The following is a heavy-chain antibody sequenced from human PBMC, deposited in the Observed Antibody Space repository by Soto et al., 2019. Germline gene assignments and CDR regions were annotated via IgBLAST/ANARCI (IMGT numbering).Heavy chain of an antibody. J-gene: IGHJ4*02. Sequence: EVQLLESGGGLVQPGGSLRLSCAASGFSFSTYSMAWVRQTPGKGLAWVSGLSGGGSNTFYADSVQGRFTISVDNSKNTVYLQMNSLRVEDTAVYYCARWDGCGDVWGQGTLVTVSS. D-gene: IGHD4-17*01. CDR1: GFSFSTYS. CDR3: ARWDGCGDV. V-gene: IGHV3-23*01. CDR2: LSGGGSNT.